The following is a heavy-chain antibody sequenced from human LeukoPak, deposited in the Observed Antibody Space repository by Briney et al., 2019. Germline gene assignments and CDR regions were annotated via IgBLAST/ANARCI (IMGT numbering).Heavy chain of an antibody. CDR3: AREVDTAFY. Sequence: SETLSLTCTVSGGSISSSSYYWGWIRQPPGKGLEWIGSIYYSGSTYYNPSLKSRVTISVDTSKNQFSLKLSSVTAADTAVYYCAREVDTAFYWGQGTLVTVSS. CDR1: GGSISSSSYY. V-gene: IGHV4-39*07. D-gene: IGHD5-18*01. CDR2: IYYSGST. J-gene: IGHJ4*02.